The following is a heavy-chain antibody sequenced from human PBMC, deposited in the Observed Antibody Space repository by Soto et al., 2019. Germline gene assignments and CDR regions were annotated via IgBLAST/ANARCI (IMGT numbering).Heavy chain of an antibody. J-gene: IGHJ6*02. CDR1: GGSISNSWYY. CDR3: ARQAATIFGVVIIEPAPLAYCYGIDV. Sequence: SETLSLTCTVSGGSISNSWYYWGRIRQPPGKGLEWIGSIYYSGSTYYNPSLKSRVTISVDTSKNQFSRTLSSVTAGDTAVYYCARQAATIFGVVIIEPAPLAYCYGIDVWGQGTTVTVSS. CDR2: IYYSGST. V-gene: IGHV4-39*01. D-gene: IGHD3-3*01.